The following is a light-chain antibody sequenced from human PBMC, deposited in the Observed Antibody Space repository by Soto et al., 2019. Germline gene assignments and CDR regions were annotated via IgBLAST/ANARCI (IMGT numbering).Light chain of an antibody. CDR1: QGINYY. CDR3: QQSYSKPWT. Sequence: DIQMTQSPSSLSASVGDRVTITCQATQGINYYLYWYQQKPGKAPKLLIYDASSLQSGVPPRFSGSGSGTDFTLTISTLQPEDFATYYCQQSYSKPWTFGQGTKVDI. V-gene: IGKV1-39*01. J-gene: IGKJ1*01. CDR2: DAS.